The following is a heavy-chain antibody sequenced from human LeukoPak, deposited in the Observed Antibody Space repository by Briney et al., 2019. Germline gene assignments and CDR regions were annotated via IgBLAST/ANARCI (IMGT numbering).Heavy chain of an antibody. J-gene: IGHJ4*02. CDR2: ISSSGGST. D-gene: IGHD2-15*01. CDR3: AKDQNVVVVAVGY. Sequence: PGGSLRLSCAASGFTFRSYAMSWVPQAPGKGLEWVSFISSSGGSTYYANSVKGRFTISRDNSKNTLYLQMNSLRAENTAVYYCAKDQNVVVVAVGYSGQGSLVTVSP. CDR1: GFTFRSYA. V-gene: IGHV3-23*01.